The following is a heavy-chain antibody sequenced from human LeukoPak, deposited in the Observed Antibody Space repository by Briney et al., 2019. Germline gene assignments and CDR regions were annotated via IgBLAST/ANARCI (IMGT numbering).Heavy chain of an antibody. CDR1: GGSISSYY. D-gene: IGHD3-10*01. Sequence: SQTLSLTCTVSGGSISSYYWSWIRQPPGKGLEWIGYIYYIGSTNYNPSLKSRVTISLDTSKNQFSLKLSSVTAADTAVYYCARDSETGELFSRKQRYFDYWGQGTLVTVSS. V-gene: IGHV4-59*01. J-gene: IGHJ4*02. CDR2: IYYIGST. CDR3: ARDSETGELFSRKQRYFDY.